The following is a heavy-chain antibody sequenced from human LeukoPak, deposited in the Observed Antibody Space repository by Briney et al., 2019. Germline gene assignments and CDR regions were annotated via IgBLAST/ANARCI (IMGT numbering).Heavy chain of an antibody. CDR2: ISTLGST. CDR1: GGSINNYY. D-gene: IGHD3-22*01. J-gene: IGHJ4*02. CDR3: ARSLYYYDSSGYDY. V-gene: IGHV4-4*07. Sequence: SETLSLTCSVSGGSINNYYWTWIRQPAGKGLEWIGHISTLGSTNYNPSLKSRVTVSVDTSKNQFSLKLSSVTAADTAVYYCARSLYYYDSSGYDYWGQGTLVTVSS.